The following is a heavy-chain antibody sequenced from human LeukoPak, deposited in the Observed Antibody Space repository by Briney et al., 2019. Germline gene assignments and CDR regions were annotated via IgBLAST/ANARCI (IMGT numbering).Heavy chain of an antibody. CDR2: IYYSVST. CDR3: ARGLTYYDFWSGSYFDY. V-gene: IGHV4-31*03. CDR1: GGSISSGGYY. D-gene: IGHD3-3*01. J-gene: IGHJ4*02. Sequence: SQTLSLNCTVSGGSISSGGYYWSWIRQHPGKGLEWIGYIYYSVSTYYNPSLKSRVTISVDTSKNQFSLKLTSVTAADTAVYYCARGLTYYDFWSGSYFDYWGQGTLVTVSS.